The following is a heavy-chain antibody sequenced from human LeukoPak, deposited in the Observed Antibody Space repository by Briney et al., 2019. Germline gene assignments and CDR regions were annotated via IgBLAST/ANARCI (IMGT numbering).Heavy chain of an antibody. CDR1: GLTFSSYW. CDR2: IKQDGSEK. Sequence: PGGSLRLSCAASGLTFSSYWMSWVRQAPGKGLEWVANIKQDGSEKYYVDSVKGRFTISRDNAKNSLYLQMNSLRAEDTAVYYCARGKGNDYWGQGTLVTVSS. J-gene: IGHJ4*02. D-gene: IGHD4-23*01. CDR3: ARGKGNDY. V-gene: IGHV3-7*01.